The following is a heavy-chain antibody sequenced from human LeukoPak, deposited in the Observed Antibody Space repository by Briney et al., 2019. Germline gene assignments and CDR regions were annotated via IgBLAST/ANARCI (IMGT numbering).Heavy chain of an antibody. D-gene: IGHD6-13*01. CDR1: GFTFSSYA. J-gene: IGHJ4*02. Sequence: GGSLRLSCAASGFTFSSYAMSWVRQPPEKGLEWVSVIGGSGDNRYYADSVKGRFTISRDNSKNTLYLQMNSLRVEDTAVYYCARALGGSWYADYWGQGTLVTVSS. CDR3: ARALGGSWYADY. V-gene: IGHV3-23*01. CDR2: IGGSGDNR.